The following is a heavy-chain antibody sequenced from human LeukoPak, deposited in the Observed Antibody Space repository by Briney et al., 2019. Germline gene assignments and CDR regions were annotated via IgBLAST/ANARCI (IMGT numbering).Heavy chain of an antibody. D-gene: IGHD3-3*01. CDR2: INTEGSST. CDR1: GFTLSSYW. J-gene: IGHJ6*03. CDR3: ARDSKLRFLFYNMDV. V-gene: IGHV3-74*01. Sequence: GGSLRLSCAASGFTLSSYWMHWVRQAPGKGLVWVSRINTEGSSTNYADSVKGRFTISRDNAKNTLYLQMNSLRAEDTAVYYCARDSKLRFLFYNMDVWGKGTTVTVSS.